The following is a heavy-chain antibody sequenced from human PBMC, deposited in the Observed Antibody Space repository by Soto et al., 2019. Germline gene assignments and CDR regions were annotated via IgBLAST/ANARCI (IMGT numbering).Heavy chain of an antibody. CDR2: IYHSGST. J-gene: IGHJ6*02. D-gene: IGHD3-10*01. Sequence: PSETLSLTCAVSGGSISSSNWWSWVRQPPGKGLEWIGEIYHSGSTNYNPSLKSRVTISVDKSKNQLSLKLSSVTAADTAVYYLDRGSDMGRGVIRYYYYYYGMDVWGQGTTVTVSS. CDR1: GGSISSSNW. V-gene: IGHV4-4*02. CDR3: DRGSDMGRGVIRYYYYYYGMDV.